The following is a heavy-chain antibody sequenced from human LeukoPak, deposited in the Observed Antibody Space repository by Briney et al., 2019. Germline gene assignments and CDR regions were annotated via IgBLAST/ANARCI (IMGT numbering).Heavy chain of an antibody. CDR3: AKTGYGDYGDYFDY. J-gene: IGHJ4*02. CDR1: GFTFTSYG. V-gene: IGHV3-30*02. D-gene: IGHD4-17*01. CDR2: IRSDVTSK. Sequence: GGSLRLSCAASGFTFTSYGMHWVRQAPGKGLEWVAFIRSDVTSKYYPDSVRGRFTISRDNSKNTLYLQMNSLRAEDTAVYYCAKTGYGDYGDYFDYWGQGTLVTVSS.